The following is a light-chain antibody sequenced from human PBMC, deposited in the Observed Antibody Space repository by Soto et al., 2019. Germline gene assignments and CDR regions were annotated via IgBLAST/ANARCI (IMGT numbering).Light chain of an antibody. J-gene: IGLJ3*02. V-gene: IGLV2-14*01. Sequence: QSALTQPASVSGSPGQSITISCTGTSSDVGGYRSVSWYQHHPGEAPKLIIYEVSNRPSGVSSRFSGSKSGNTASLTISGLQAEDESLYYCSSKSSGSTPMLFGGGTQLTVL. CDR3: SSKSSGSTPML. CDR1: SSDVGGYRS. CDR2: EVS.